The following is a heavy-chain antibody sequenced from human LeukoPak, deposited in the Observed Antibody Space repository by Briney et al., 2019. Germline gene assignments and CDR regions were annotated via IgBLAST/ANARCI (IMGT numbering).Heavy chain of an antibody. CDR3: ARMGEPDTGIAAAGTDAYYYYGMDV. CDR1: GYTFTSYG. D-gene: IGHD6-13*01. J-gene: IGHJ6*02. CDR2: ISAYNGNT. V-gene: IGHV1-18*01. Sequence: ASVKVSCKASGYTFTSYGISWVRQAPGQGLEWMGWISAYNGNTNYAQKLQGRVTMTTDISTSTAYMELRSLRSDDTAVYYCARMGEPDTGIAAAGTDAYYYYGMDVWGQGTTVTVSS.